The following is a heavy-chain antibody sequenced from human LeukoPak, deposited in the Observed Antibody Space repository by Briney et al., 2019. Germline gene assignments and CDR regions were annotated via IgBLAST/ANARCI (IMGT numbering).Heavy chain of an antibody. Sequence: SETLSLTCSASGASTSRRYWSWIRQSPGGTLEWIGHIYDGRDTKYNPSLTSRVTISVDTSRNQFSLSLTSVTAADTAIYYCAQTTGWPGFDFWGPGALVTVSS. CDR3: AQTTGWPGFDF. D-gene: IGHD6-19*01. V-gene: IGHV4-59*08. J-gene: IGHJ4*02. CDR1: GASTSRRY. CDR2: IYDGRDT.